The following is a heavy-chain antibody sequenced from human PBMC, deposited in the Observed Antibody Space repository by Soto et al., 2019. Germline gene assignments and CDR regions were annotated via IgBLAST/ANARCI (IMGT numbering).Heavy chain of an antibody. CDR2: IWYDGSNK. V-gene: IGHV3-33*01. Sequence: GGSLRLSCAASGFTFSSYGMHWVRQAPGKGLEWVAVIWYDGSNKYYADSVKGRFTISRDNSKNTLYLQMNSLRAEDTAVYYCARGPSKRGYSYGYPAEYYYGMDVWGQGTTVTVSS. CDR3: ARGPSKRGYSYGYPAEYYYGMDV. CDR1: GFTFSSYG. D-gene: IGHD5-18*01. J-gene: IGHJ6*02.